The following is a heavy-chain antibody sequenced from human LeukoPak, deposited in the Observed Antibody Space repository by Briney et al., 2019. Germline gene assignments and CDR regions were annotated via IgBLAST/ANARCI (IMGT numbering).Heavy chain of an antibody. CDR1: GDSVSSNSAA. D-gene: IGHD3-3*01. J-gene: IGHJ4*02. CDR2: TYYRSRWYY. V-gene: IGHV6-1*01. CDR3: ARGRHGSGVALFHY. Sequence: SQTLSLTCAISGDSVSSNSAAWNWIRQSPSRGLEWLGRTYYRSRWYYDYAVSVKSRITINPDTSKNQFSLHLNSVTPEDTAVYYCARGRHGSGVALFHYWGQGSLVTVSS.